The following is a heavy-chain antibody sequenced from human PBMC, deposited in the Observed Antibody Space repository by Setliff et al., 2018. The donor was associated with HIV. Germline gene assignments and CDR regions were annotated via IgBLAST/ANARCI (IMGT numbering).Heavy chain of an antibody. D-gene: IGHD2-15*01. Sequence: ASVKVSCKASGGSFGNFAVSWVRQAPGQGLEFMGGIIPPFGTGKFAQKFQGRVTFSADEFTRIVYMELNRLRSDDTAVYYCARATTPSSPPDVWGQGTLVTVSS. CDR1: GGSFGNFA. V-gene: IGHV1-69*13. CDR2: IIPPFGTG. J-gene: IGHJ4*02. CDR3: ARATTPSSPPDV.